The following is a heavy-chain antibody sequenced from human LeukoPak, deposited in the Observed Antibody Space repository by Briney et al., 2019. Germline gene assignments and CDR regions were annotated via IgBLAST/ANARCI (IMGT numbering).Heavy chain of an antibody. Sequence: SQTLSLTCTVSGGSISSGYYWGWIRPPPGKGLEWIGSIYHSGSTYYNPSLKSRVTISVDTSKNQFSLKLSSVTAADTAVYYCARANSNYRYYYYYMDVWGKGTTVTVSS. CDR2: IYHSGST. D-gene: IGHD4-11*01. CDR3: ARANSNYRYYYYYMDV. V-gene: IGHV4-38-2*02. J-gene: IGHJ6*03. CDR1: GGSISSGYY.